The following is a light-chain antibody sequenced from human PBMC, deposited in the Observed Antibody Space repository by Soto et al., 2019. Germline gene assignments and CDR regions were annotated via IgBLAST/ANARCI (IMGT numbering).Light chain of an antibody. CDR3: QQRNIWPPVN. CDR2: SAS. Sequence: DIQMTQSPSTLSASLGDRVTITCRASQSISSWLAWYQQKPGKAPKLLIHSASTLQSGVPSRFSGSGSGTYFTLTISSLQPEDFAVYYCQQRNIWPPVNFGQGTRLEIK. J-gene: IGKJ5*01. CDR1: QSISSW. V-gene: IGKV1-5*01.